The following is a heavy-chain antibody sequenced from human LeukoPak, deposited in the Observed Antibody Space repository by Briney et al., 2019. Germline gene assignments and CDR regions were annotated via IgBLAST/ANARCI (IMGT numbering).Heavy chain of an antibody. CDR2: ISSNGGST. CDR3: AKESAYYDSSGYTEYFQH. Sequence: SXXAMHWVRQAXGKXLEYVSAISSNGGSTYYADSVKGRFTISRDNSKNTLYLQMSSLRAEDTAVYYCAKESAYYDSSGYTEYFQHWGQGALVTVSS. J-gene: IGHJ1*01. D-gene: IGHD3-22*01. CDR1: SXXA. V-gene: IGHV3-64D*06.